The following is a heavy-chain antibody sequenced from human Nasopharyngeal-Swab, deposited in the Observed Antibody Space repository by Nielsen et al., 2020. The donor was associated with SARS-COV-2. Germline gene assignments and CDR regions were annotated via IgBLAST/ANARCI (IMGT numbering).Heavy chain of an antibody. J-gene: IGHJ5*02. CDR1: GFTFGDYA. D-gene: IGHD2-15*01. CDR2: IRSKAYGGTT. CDR3: TRTIVVVVAATPEWFDP. V-gene: IGHV3-49*03. Sequence: GESLKISCTASGFTFGDYAMSWFRQAPGKGLEWVGFIRSKAYGGTTEYAASVKGRFTISRDDSKSIAYLQMNSLKTEDTAVYYCTRTIVVVVAATPEWFDPWGQGTLVTVSS.